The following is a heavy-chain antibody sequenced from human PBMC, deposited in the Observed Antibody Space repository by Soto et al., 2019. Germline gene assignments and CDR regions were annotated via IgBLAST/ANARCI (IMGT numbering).Heavy chain of an antibody. J-gene: IGHJ6*02. V-gene: IGHV4-31*03. CDR2: IYYSGSI. CDR3: ARDCLLFDYGGKSDYYYYGMDV. CDR1: GGSISSGGYY. D-gene: IGHD4-17*01. Sequence: SETLSLTCTVSGGSISSGGYYWSWIRQHPGKGLEWIGYIYYSGSIYYNPSLKSRVTISVDTSKNQFSLKLSSVTAADTAVYYCARDCLLFDYGGKSDYYYYGMDVSGQGTTVTVSS.